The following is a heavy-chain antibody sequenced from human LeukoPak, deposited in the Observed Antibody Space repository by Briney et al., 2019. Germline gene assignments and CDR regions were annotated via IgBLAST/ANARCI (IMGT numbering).Heavy chain of an antibody. J-gene: IGHJ5*02. V-gene: IGHV4-4*02. Sequence: SETLSLTCAVSGGSISSSNWWSWVRQPPGKGLEWIGEIYHSGSTNYNPSLKSRVTISVDKSKNQFSLKLSSVTAADTAVYYCARVSAYYDFWSGQYRGWFDPWGQGTLVTVSS. CDR1: GGSISSSNW. CDR3: ARVSAYYDFWSGQYRGWFDP. CDR2: IYHSGST. D-gene: IGHD3-3*01.